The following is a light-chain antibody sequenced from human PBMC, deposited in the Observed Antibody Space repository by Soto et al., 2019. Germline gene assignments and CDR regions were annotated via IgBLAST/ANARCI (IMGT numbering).Light chain of an antibody. CDR3: QSYDSSLSGFYV. CDR2: GNS. V-gene: IGLV1-40*01. CDR1: SSNIGAGYD. Sequence: QSVLTQPPSVSGAPGQRVTISCTGSSSNIGAGYDVHWYQQLPGTAPKLLIYGNSNRPSGVPDRLSGSKSGTSASLAITGLQAEDEADYYSQSYDSSLSGFYVFGPGTKVTVL. J-gene: IGLJ1*01.